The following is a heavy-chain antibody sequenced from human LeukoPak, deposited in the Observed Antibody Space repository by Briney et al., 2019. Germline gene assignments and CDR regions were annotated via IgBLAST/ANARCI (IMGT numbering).Heavy chain of an antibody. Sequence: GASVKVSCKASGYTFTSYAMNWVRQAPRQGLEWMGWINTNTGNPTYAQGSTGRFVFSLDTSVSTAYLQISSLKAEDTAVYYCARDDGRDGYNFVGPCDYWGQGTLVTVSS. V-gene: IGHV7-4-1*02. CDR2: INTNTGNP. CDR3: ARDDGRDGYNFVGPCDY. J-gene: IGHJ4*02. D-gene: IGHD5-24*01. CDR1: GYTFTSYA.